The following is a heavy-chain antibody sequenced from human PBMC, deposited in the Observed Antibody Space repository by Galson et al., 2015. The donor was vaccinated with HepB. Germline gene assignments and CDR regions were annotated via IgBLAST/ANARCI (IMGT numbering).Heavy chain of an antibody. D-gene: IGHD1-26*01. V-gene: IGHV3-53*04. CDR1: GFTVSSNY. CDR2: IYSGGST. CDR3: ARGYIGRGGGSHTYYFDY. J-gene: IGHJ4*02. Sequence: SLRLSCAASGFTVSSNYMSWVHQAPGKGLEWVSVIYSGGSTYYADSVKGRFTISRHNSKNTLYLQMNSLRAEDTAVYYCARGYIGRGGGSHTYYFDYWGQGTLVTVSS.